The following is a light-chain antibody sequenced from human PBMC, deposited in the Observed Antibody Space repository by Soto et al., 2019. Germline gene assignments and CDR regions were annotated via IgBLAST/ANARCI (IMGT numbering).Light chain of an antibody. J-gene: IGKJ1*01. V-gene: IGKV1-5*01. CDR3: QQYNTYWT. CDR2: DAS. CDR1: QSISSW. Sequence: DSQMTQSASTLSASVGDRVTITCRASQSISSWLAWYQQKPGKAPKLLIYDASTLEAGVPSRFSGRGSGTEFTLTISSLPPDDFATYYCQQYNTYWTLGQGTKVDIK.